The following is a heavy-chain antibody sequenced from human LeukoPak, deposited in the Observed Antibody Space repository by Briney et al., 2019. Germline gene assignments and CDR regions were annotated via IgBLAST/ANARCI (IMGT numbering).Heavy chain of an antibody. D-gene: IGHD3-22*01. V-gene: IGHV3-30*02. J-gene: IGHJ3*02. CDR1: GFTFSSYG. CDR2: IRYDGSNK. Sequence: GGSLRLSCAAPGFTFSSYGMHWVRQAPGKGLEWVAFIRYDGSNKYYADSVKGRFTISRDNSKNTLYLQMNSLRAENTAVYYCAKPLYYDSSGYRSPDAFDIWGQGTMVTVSS. CDR3: AKPLYYDSSGYRSPDAFDI.